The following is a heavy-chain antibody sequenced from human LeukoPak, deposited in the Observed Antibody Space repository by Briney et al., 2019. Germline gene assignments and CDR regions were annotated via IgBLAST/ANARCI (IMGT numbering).Heavy chain of an antibody. Sequence: GGSLRLSCAASGFIVSSNYMTWVRQAPGKGLEWVSLIYGDNVTYYADSVKGRFTISRDSSKNTLFVQMTSLRVEDTAVYYCARINRGNYFLDYWGQGTLVTVSS. CDR2: IYGDNVT. D-gene: IGHD1-26*01. V-gene: IGHV3-53*01. J-gene: IGHJ4*02. CDR1: GFIVSSNY. CDR3: ARINRGNYFLDY.